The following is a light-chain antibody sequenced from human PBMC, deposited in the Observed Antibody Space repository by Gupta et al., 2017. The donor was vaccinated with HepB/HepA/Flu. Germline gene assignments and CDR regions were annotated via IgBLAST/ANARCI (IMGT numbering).Light chain of an antibody. CDR1: QSPLQSDGKTY. Sequence: IVMTQTPLSLSVTPGPTASISCKSSQSPLQSDGKTYLYWYLQKPGQPVQLLIYEVSNRFSGVPDRFSGRGSGTDFTLKISRVENADVGTYYCMQSTQLPLTFGPGTKVDIK. CDR2: EVS. V-gene: IGKV2D-29*01. J-gene: IGKJ3*01. CDR3: MQSTQLPLT.